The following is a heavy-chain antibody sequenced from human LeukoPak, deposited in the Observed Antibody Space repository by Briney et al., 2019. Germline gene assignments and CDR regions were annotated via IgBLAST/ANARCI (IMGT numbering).Heavy chain of an antibody. J-gene: IGHJ4*02. CDR3: ARHLSGVTGYTYGRGIDY. CDR1: GFTFSTYT. D-gene: IGHD5-18*01. Sequence: GGSLRLSCAASGFTFSTYTMNWVRQAPGKGLEWVSSISSRSSYIYYADSVKGRFTISRDNAKNSLYLQMNSLRAEDTAVYHCARHLSGVTGYTYGRGIDYWGQGTLVTVSS. CDR2: ISSRSSYI. V-gene: IGHV3-21*01.